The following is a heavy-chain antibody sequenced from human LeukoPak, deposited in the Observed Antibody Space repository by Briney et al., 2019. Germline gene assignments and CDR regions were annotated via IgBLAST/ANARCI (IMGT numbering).Heavy chain of an antibody. J-gene: IGHJ3*02. D-gene: IGHD3-16*02. CDR3: ARDFRYTSPHIDAIDI. V-gene: IGHV1-18*01. CDR2: ISPDNGNT. Sequence: ASVKVSCKASGYTFTSYGISWVRQAPGQGLEWMGWISPDNGNTNHAHKVQGRVTMTTDTATSTAYMELRSLRSDDTAVYYCARDFRYTSPHIDAIDIWGQGTMVTVSP. CDR1: GYTFTSYG.